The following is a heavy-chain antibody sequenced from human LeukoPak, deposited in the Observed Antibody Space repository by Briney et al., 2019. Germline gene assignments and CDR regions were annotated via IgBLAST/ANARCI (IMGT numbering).Heavy chain of an antibody. J-gene: IGHJ6*04. Sequence: ASVKVSCKASGYTFTGYYMHWVRQAPGQGLEWMVRINPNRGGTNYAQKSHGRVTITMDTSISTAYMELSRLRADDTAVYYCARGVQYNWKAMDVWGKGSTVTVSS. CDR2: INPNRGGT. CDR1: GYTFTGYY. D-gene: IGHD1-20*01. V-gene: IGHV1-2*06. CDR3: ARGVQYNWKAMDV.